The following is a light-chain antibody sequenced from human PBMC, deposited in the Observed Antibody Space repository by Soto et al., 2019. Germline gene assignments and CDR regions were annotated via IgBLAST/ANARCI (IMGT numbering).Light chain of an antibody. CDR3: TSYTTTSTVV. CDR1: SSDAGGYNY. V-gene: IGLV2-14*03. Sequence: QSALTQPASVSGSPGQSITISCTGTSSDAGGYNYVSWYQQHPGKAPKLLIYDVNNRPSGVSNRFSGSKSGNTASLTISGLQAEDEADYYCTSYTTTSTVVFGGGTKLTVL. J-gene: IGLJ2*01. CDR2: DVN.